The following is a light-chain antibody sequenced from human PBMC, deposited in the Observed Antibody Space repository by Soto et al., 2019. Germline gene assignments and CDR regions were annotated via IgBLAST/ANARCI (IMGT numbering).Light chain of an antibody. CDR3: SSYASSSTGV. CDR2: DVS. CDR1: SSDVGGYNY. V-gene: IGLV2-14*01. J-gene: IGLJ1*01. Sequence: QSALTQPASVSGSPGQSITISCTGTSSDVGGYNYVSWYQQHPGKAPKLMIYDVSNRPSGVSNRFSGSKSGNTASLTISGLQCEDEAEYYCSSYASSSTGVFGTGTKVTVL.